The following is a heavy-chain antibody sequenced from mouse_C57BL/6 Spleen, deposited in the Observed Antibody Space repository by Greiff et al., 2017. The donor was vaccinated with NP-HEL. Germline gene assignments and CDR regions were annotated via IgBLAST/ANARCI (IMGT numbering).Heavy chain of an antibody. Sequence: QVQLQQPGAELVKPGASVKLSCKASGYTFTSYWMHWVKQRPGRGLEWIGRIDPYSGGTNYNEKFKGKATLTVDTPSSTAYMQLSSLTSEDSAVYYCARGGQCDDYGYCYFDYWGQGTTLTVSS. J-gene: IGHJ2*01. CDR1: GYTFTSYW. CDR3: ARGGQCDDYGYCYFDY. V-gene: IGHV1-72*01. CDR2: IDPYSGGT. D-gene: IGHD2-4*01.